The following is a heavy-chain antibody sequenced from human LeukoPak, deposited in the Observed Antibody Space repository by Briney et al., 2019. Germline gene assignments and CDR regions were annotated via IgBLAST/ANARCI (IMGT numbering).Heavy chain of an antibody. D-gene: IGHD3-9*01. CDR2: IYTSGST. CDR1: GDSISSYY. V-gene: IGHV4-4*07. Sequence: PSETLSLTCTVSGDSISSYYWSWIRQPAGKGLEWIGRIYTSGSTYYNPSLKSRVTISVDTSKNLFSLKLSSVTAADTAVYYCARPTSYYDILTGYLMGWFDPWGQGTLVTVSS. CDR3: ARPTSYYDILTGYLMGWFDP. J-gene: IGHJ5*02.